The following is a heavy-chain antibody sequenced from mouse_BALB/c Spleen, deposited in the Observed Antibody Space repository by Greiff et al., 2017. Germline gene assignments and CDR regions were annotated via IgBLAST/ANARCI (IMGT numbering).Heavy chain of an antibody. V-gene: IGHV14-3*02. CDR1: GFNIKDTY. CDR3: ASGYDGYFDV. Sequence: EVKLLESGAELVKPGASVKLSCTASGFNIKDTYMHWVKQRPEQGLEWIGRIDPANGNTKYDPKFQGKATITADTSSNTAYLQLSSLTSEDTAVYYCASGYDGYFDVWGEGTTVTVSS. D-gene: IGHD2-14*01. CDR2: IDPANGNT. J-gene: IGHJ1*01.